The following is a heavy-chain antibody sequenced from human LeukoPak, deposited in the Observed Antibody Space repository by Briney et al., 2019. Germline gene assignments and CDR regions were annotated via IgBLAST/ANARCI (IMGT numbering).Heavy chain of an antibody. CDR2: INSYSSYI. V-gene: IGHV3-21*04. CDR1: GFTFRIYN. J-gene: IGHJ4*02. Sequence: KSGGSLRLSCAASGFTFRIYNMNWVRQAPGKGLEWVSSINSYSSYIYYADSVKGRFTISRDNSKNTLYLQMNSLRAEDTAVYYCARGALLGYCSGGSCYSRGLGYWGQGTLVTVSS. D-gene: IGHD2-15*01. CDR3: ARGALLGYCSGGSCYSRGLGY.